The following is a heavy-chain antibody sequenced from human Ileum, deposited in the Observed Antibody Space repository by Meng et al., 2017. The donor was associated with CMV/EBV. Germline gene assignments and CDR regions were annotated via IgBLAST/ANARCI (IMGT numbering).Heavy chain of an antibody. V-gene: IGHV3-15*01. Sequence: GESLKISCAASGFTFADAWMTWVRQVAGKGLEWVGRIKDKSNDGTIDYAAPVKGRFTIARDNAKNSVYLQMNSLRVEDTAVYYCARHLMVRGIIRTRVFDFWGQGTLVTVSS. D-gene: IGHD3-10*01. CDR1: GFTFADAW. J-gene: IGHJ4*02. CDR3: ARHLMVRGIIRTRVFDF. CDR2: IKDKSNDGTI.